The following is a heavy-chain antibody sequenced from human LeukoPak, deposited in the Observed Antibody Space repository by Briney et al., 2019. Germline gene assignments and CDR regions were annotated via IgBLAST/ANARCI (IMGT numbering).Heavy chain of an antibody. CDR3: ARRRGRYSGDAFDI. D-gene: IGHD1-26*01. J-gene: IGHJ3*02. CDR1: GYSFTSYW. Sequence: HGESLRISCKGSGYSFTSYWISWVRQMPGKGLEWMGFFYLGDSDTSYSPSFKSQVTISADKSMSTAYLQRSSLKASDTAMYYCARRRGRYSGDAFDIWGQGTMVTVSS. V-gene: IGHV5-51*01. CDR2: FYLGDSDT.